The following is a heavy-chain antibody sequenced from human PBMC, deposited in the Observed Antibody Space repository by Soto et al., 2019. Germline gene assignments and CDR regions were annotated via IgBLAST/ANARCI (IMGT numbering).Heavy chain of an antibody. CDR3: AKDGLLSGSYNGDAFDI. J-gene: IGHJ3*02. D-gene: IGHD1-26*01. V-gene: IGHV3-23*01. CDR2: ISGSGGST. CDR1: GFTFSSYA. Sequence: GGSLRLSCAASGFTFSSYAMSWVRQAPGKGLEWVSAISGSGGSTYYADSVKGRFTISRDNSKNTLYLQMNSLRAEDTAVYYCAKDGLLSGSYNGDAFDIWGQGTMVTVSS.